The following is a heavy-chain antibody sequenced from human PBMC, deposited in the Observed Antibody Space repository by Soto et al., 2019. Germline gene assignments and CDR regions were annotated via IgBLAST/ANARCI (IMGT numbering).Heavy chain of an antibody. Sequence: QVQLQESGPGLVKPSGTLSLTCGITNASISSSNWWSWVRQPPGKGLEWIGEIYHTGRTNYNPSLWSRVTMSIDKSNHSFSLRLRSLTAADTAVYYCVRDEAHYDILTGSSLGRAFDIWGQGTMVTVSS. J-gene: IGHJ3*02. V-gene: IGHV4-4*02. CDR1: NASISSSNW. D-gene: IGHD3-9*01. CDR2: IYHTGRT. CDR3: VRDEAHYDILTGSSLGRAFDI.